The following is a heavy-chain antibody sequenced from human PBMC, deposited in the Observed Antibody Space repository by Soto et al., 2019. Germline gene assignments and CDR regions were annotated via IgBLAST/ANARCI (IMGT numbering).Heavy chain of an antibody. D-gene: IGHD6-13*01. Sequence: GGSLRLSCAASGFTFSGSAMHWVRQASGKGLEGVGRIRSKANSYATAYAASVKGRFTISRDDSKNTAYLQMNSLKTEDTAVYYCTRHAGMVLFDIWGQGTMVTVSS. CDR2: IRSKANSYAT. J-gene: IGHJ3*02. V-gene: IGHV3-73*01. CDR1: GFTFSGSA. CDR3: TRHAGMVLFDI.